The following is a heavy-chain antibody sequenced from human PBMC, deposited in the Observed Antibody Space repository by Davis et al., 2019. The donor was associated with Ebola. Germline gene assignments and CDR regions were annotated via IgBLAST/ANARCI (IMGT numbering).Heavy chain of an antibody. CDR3: ARARDGDRHFDQ. J-gene: IGHJ4*02. CDR1: DSPITNNLSH. Sequence: SDPLTLTLKLPDSPITNNLSHPAWIRPTPGKGLEYIGSNYYSHTGYYSPPLKSRVTLSVERSKKQFSLKLTSVTAADTGLYYCARARDGDRHFDQWGQGTLVTVSS. D-gene: IGHD4-17*01. V-gene: IGHV4-39*01. CDR2: NYYSHTG.